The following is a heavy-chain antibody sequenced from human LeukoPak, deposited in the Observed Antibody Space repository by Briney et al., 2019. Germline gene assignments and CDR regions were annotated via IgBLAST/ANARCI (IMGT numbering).Heavy chain of an antibody. CDR3: AKDRSGAFDY. CDR2: ISYDGSNK. CDR1: GFTFSSYG. V-gene: IGHV3-30*18. Sequence: PGRSLRLSCAASGFTFSSYGMHWVRQAPGKGLEWVAVISYDGSNKYYADSVKGRFTISRDNSKNTLYLQMNSLSAEDTAVYYCAKDRSGAFDYWGQGTLVTVSS. J-gene: IGHJ4*02.